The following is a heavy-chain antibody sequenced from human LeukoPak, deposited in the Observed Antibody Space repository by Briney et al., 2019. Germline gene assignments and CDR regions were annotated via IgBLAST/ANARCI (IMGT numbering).Heavy chain of an antibody. D-gene: IGHD3-10*02. V-gene: IGHV3-48*03. J-gene: IGHJ6*04. CDR1: GFTFSNYE. Sequence: GGSLRLSCAASGFTFSNYEMSWVRQAPGKGLEWVSYISTRGSTLSYADSVKGRFTISRDNAQNSLYLQMNSLRAEDTAVYYCAELGITMIGGVWGKGTTVTISS. CDR2: ISTRGSTL. CDR3: AELGITMIGGV.